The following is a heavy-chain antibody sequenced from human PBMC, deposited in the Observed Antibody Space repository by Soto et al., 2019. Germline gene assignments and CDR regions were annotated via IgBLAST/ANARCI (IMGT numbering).Heavy chain of an antibody. Sequence: QVQLQESGPGLVKPSETLSLTCTVSGASVSSGNYYWSWIRQPPGKGLECIGYISYSGSTNYNPSLTSRGTISIVTSKNQFSLKLSSVTAADTAVYYCARGSGSYYAYWGQGTLVTVSS. CDR1: GASVSSGNYY. CDR2: ISYSGST. J-gene: IGHJ4*02. D-gene: IGHD1-26*01. V-gene: IGHV4-61*01. CDR3: ARGSGSYYAY.